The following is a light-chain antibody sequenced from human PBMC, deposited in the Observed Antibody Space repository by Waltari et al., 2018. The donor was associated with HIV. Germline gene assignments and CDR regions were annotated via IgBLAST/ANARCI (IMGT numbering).Light chain of an antibody. V-gene: IGLV3-1*01. CDR3: QTWDSSTVL. CDR2: QDD. J-gene: IGLJ2*01. Sequence: SFELTQPPSVSVSPGQTASITCSGDKLGNKYTCWYQQKPGQSPVLVIYQDDKRHSGIPERFSGSNSGNTAALTISGTQALDEADYFCQTWDSSTVLFGGGTKLTVL. CDR1: KLGNKY.